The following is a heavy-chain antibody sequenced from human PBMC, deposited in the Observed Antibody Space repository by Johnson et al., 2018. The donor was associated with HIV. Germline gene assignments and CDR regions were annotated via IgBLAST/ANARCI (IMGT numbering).Heavy chain of an antibody. V-gene: IGHV3-NL1*01. J-gene: IGHJ3*01. CDR2: ITWDGGST. CDR1: GFTFSNYA. Sequence: QVQLVESGGGVVQPGGSLRLSCAASGFTFSNYAMHWVRQAPGKGLEWVSLITWDGGSTGYADSVKGRFTISRDNCKNTLYLQMNSLRAEDTAVYYCAKDQGSSSSANDAFDFWGQGTMVTVSS. CDR3: AKDQGSSSSANDAFDF. D-gene: IGHD6-13*01.